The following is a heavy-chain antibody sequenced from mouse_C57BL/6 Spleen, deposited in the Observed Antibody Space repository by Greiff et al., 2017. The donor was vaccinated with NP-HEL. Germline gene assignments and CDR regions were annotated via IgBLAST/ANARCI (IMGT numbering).Heavy chain of an antibody. Sequence: VQLQQSGAELVKPGASVKMSCKASGYTFTSYWITWVKQRPGQGLEWIGDIYPGSGSTNYNEKFKSKATLTVDTSSSTAYMQLSSLTSEDSAVYYCARREYDGYWAAMDYWGQGTSVTVSS. J-gene: IGHJ4*01. CDR3: ARREYDGYWAAMDY. CDR1: GYTFTSYW. V-gene: IGHV1-55*01. CDR2: IYPGSGST. D-gene: IGHD2-3*01.